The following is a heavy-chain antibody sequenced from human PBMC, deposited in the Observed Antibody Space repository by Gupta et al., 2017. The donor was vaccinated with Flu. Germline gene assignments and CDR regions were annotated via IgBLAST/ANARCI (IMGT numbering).Heavy chain of an antibody. V-gene: IGHV3-30*03. J-gene: IGHJ3*02. D-gene: IGHD2-2*01. CDR3: ARANTEYRLLSAFDK. Sequence: QVQLVESGGGVVQPGRSLRLSCVASGLTFRTYGMHWVRQAPGKGLEWVAFISYDESNKYYTDSVKGRFTISRDNSENTVYLQMNSLRAEDAAGYYCARANTEYRLLSAFDKWGQGTMVTVSS. CDR2: ISYDESNK. CDR1: GLTFRTYG.